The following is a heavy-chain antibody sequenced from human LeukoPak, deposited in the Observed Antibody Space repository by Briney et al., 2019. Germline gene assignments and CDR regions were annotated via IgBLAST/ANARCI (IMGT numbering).Heavy chain of an antibody. Sequence: KPSETLSLTCTVSGYSISNGYYWGWIRQPPGKGLEWIGSIYHSGSTYYNPSLKSRVTISVDTSKNQFSLKLSSVTAADTAVYYCARDRTIPAAGTVDYWGQGTLVTVSS. J-gene: IGHJ4*02. D-gene: IGHD6-13*01. CDR2: IYHSGST. V-gene: IGHV4-38-2*02. CDR1: GYSISNGYY. CDR3: ARDRTIPAAGTVDY.